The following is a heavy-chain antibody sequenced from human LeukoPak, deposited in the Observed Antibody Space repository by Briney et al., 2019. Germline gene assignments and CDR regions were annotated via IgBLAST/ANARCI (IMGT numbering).Heavy chain of an antibody. CDR1: GFTVSSNY. CDR3: ARRSRSQQLVPPDY. Sequence: GGSLRLSCAASGFTVSSNYMSWVRQAPGKGLEWVSVIYSGGSTYYADSVKGRFTISRDNSKNTLYLQMNSLRAEDTAVYYCARRSRSQQLVPPDYWGQGTLVTVSS. CDR2: IYSGGST. V-gene: IGHV3-53*01. D-gene: IGHD6-13*01. J-gene: IGHJ4*02.